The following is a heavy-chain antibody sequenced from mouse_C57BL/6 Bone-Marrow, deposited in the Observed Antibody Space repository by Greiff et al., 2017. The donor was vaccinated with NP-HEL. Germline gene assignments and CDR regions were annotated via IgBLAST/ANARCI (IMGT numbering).Heavy chain of an antibody. CDR1: GYTFTDYY. CDR3: AHWGYFDY. CDR2: INPNNGGT. D-gene: IGHD4-1*01. V-gene: IGHV1-26*01. Sequence: VQLQQSGPELVKPGASVKISCKASGYTFTDYYMNWVKQSHGKSLEWIGDINPNNGGTSYNQKFKGKATLTVDKSSSTAYMELRSLTSEDSAVYYCAHWGYFDYWGQGTTLTVSS. J-gene: IGHJ2*01.